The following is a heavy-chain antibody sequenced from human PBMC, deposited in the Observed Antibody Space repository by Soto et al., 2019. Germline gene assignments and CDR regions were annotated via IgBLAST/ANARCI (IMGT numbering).Heavy chain of an antibody. CDR1: GYTFTSYG. V-gene: IGHV1-18*01. D-gene: IGHD3-9*01. CDR3: AVDILTAPFDY. Sequence: ASVKVSCKTSGYTFTSYGISWVRQAPGQGLEWMGWISAYNGNTNYAQKLQGRVTMTTDTSTSTAYMELRSLRSDDTAVYYCAVDILTAPFDYWGQGTLVTVSS. J-gene: IGHJ4*02. CDR2: ISAYNGNT.